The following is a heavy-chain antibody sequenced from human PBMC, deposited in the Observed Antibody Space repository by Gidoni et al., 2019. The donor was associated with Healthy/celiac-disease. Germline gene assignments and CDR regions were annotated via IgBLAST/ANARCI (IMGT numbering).Heavy chain of an antibody. Sequence: EVQLVESGGGLVQPGGSLRLSCAASGFTFSSYSMNWVRQAPGKGLEWVSYISSSSSTIYYADSVKGRFTISRDNAKNSLYLQMNSLRAEDTAVYYCAGPGDYGDRNFDYWGQGTLVTVSS. CDR1: GFTFSSYS. CDR3: AGPGDYGDRNFDY. V-gene: IGHV3-48*04. D-gene: IGHD4-17*01. J-gene: IGHJ4*02. CDR2: ISSSSSTI.